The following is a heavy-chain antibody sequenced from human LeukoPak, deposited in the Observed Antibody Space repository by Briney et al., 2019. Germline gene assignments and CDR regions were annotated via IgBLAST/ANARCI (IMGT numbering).Heavy chain of an antibody. Sequence: ASVKVSCKASGYTFTSYAMHWVRQAPGQKLEWMGWTNAGNGNTKYSQKFQGRVTITRDTSASTAYMELSSLGSEDTAVYYCARTRFGELLSFDPWGQGTLVTVSS. J-gene: IGHJ5*02. V-gene: IGHV1-3*01. CDR2: TNAGNGNT. CDR3: ARTRFGELLSFDP. CDR1: GYTFTSYA. D-gene: IGHD3-10*01.